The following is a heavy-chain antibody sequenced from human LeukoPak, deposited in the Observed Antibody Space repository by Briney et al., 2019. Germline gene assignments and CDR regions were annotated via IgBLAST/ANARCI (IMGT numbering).Heavy chain of an antibody. CDR2: ITPIFGTA. J-gene: IGHJ6*03. CDR1: GGTLSSYA. V-gene: IGHV1-69*05. CDR3: ARGITMVRGVINLYYYYYMDV. D-gene: IGHD3-10*01. Sequence: GASVKFSCKASGGTLSSYAISWVRQAPGQGLEWRGGITPIFGTANYAQKFQGRVTITTDESTSTAYMELSSLRSEDTAVYYCARGITMVRGVINLYYYYYMDVWGKGTTVTVSS.